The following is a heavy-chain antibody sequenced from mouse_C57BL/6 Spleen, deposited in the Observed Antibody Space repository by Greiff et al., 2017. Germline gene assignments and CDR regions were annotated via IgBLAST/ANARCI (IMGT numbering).Heavy chain of an antibody. CDR3: TRGGEKAYYSTNDAMDY. CDR1: GYTFTDYE. D-gene: IGHD2-5*01. V-gene: IGHV1-15*01. J-gene: IGHJ4*01. CDR2: IDPETGGT. Sequence: QVQLKESGAELVRPGASVTLSCKASGYTFTDYEMHWVKQTPVHGLEWIGAIDPETGGTAYNQKFKVKAILTSDKSSSTAYMELRSLTSEDSAVYYCTRGGEKAYYSTNDAMDYWGQGTSVTVSS.